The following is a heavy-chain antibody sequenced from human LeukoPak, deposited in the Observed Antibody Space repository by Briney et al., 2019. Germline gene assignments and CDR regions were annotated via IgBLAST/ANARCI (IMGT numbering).Heavy chain of an antibody. D-gene: IGHD1-26*01. Sequence: GGSLRLSCAASGFTFSSYAMSWVRQAPGKGLEWVAVISYDGSNKYYADSVKGRFTISRDNSKNTLYLQMNSLRAEDTAVYYCAKEGRDSGSYYYYYGMDVWGQGTTVTVSS. CDR3: AKEGRDSGSYYYYYGMDV. J-gene: IGHJ6*02. V-gene: IGHV3-30*18. CDR2: ISYDGSNK. CDR1: GFTFSSYA.